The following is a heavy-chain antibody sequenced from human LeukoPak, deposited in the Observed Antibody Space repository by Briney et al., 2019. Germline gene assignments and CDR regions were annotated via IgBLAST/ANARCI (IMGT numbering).Heavy chain of an antibody. J-gene: IGHJ1*01. CDR2: ISSRGDTI. CDR1: GFTVSSNY. D-gene: IGHD3-10*01. CDR3: ATEGITMVRGVIIIDLDFQH. V-gene: IGHV3-11*01. Sequence: GGSLRLSCAASGFTVSSNYMSWIRQAPGKGLEWVSYISSRGDTIYYTDSVKGRFTISRDNAKNSLYLQMNSLRSEDTAVYYCATEGITMVRGVIIIDLDFQHWGQGTLVTVSS.